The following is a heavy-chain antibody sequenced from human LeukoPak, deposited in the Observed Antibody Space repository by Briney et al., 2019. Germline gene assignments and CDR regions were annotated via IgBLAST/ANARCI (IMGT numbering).Heavy chain of an antibody. J-gene: IGHJ4*02. CDR1: GFTFSSYW. Sequence: GGSLRLSCAASGFTFSSYWMSWVRQAPGKGLEWVANIKQDGSEKYYVDSVKGRLTISRDNAKNSLYLQMNSLRAEDTAVYYCASTEGLVAATYFDYWGQGTLVTVSS. D-gene: IGHD2-15*01. CDR2: IKQDGSEK. CDR3: ASTEGLVAATYFDY. V-gene: IGHV3-7*03.